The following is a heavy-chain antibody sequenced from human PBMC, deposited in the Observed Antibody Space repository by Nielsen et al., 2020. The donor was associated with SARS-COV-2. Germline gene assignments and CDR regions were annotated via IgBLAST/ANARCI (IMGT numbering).Heavy chain of an antibody. CDR2: ISGSGGST. J-gene: IGHJ4*02. CDR1: GFTFSSYA. Sequence: GESLKISCAASGFTFSSYAMSWVRQAPGKGLEWVSAISGSGGSTYYADSVKGRFTISRDNSKNTLYLQMNSLRAEDTAVYYGAKSSSPRGSYLKGHYFDYWGQGTLVTVSS. D-gene: IGHD3-16*02. CDR3: AKSSSPRGSYLKGHYFDY. V-gene: IGHV3-23*01.